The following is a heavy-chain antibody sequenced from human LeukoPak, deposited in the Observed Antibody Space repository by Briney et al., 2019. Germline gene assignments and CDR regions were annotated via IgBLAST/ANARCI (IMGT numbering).Heavy chain of an antibody. D-gene: IGHD3-22*01. CDR2: IIPMFGTP. J-gene: IGHJ3*02. Sequence: GASVKVSCKTSGDTFTTYAIIWVRQAPGQGLEWMGGIIPMFGTPNYAQRLQGRVTITADKSTKTAYMELSSLRSEDTAVYYCAKSNGYGLIDIWGQGTMVTVSS. V-gene: IGHV1-69*06. CDR3: AKSNGYGLIDI. CDR1: GDTFTTYA.